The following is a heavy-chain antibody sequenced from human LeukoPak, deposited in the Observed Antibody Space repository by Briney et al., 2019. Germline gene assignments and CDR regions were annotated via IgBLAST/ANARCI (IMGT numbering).Heavy chain of an antibody. D-gene: IGHD3-10*01. J-gene: IGHJ6*02. CDR2: IRYDGSNK. CDR3: ARERLVRGVMTYYYYGMDV. V-gene: IGHV3-30*02. CDR1: GFTFSSYG. Sequence: PGGSLRLSCAASGFTFSSYGMHWVRQAPGKGLEWVTFIRYDGSNKYYADSVKGRFTISRDNSKNTLYLQMNSLRAEDTAVYYCARERLVRGVMTYYYYGMDVWGQGTTVTVSS.